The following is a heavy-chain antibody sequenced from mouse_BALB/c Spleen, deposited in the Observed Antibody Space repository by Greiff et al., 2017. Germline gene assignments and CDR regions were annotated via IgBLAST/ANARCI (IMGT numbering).Heavy chain of an antibody. J-gene: IGHJ2*01. Sequence: EVQLQQSGAELVRPGALVKLSCKASGFNIKDYYMHWVKQRPEQGLEWIGWIDPENGNTIYDPKFQGKASITADTSSNTAYLQLSSLTSEDTAVYYCARDTTVVAHFDYWGQGTTLTVSS. CDR1: GFNIKDYY. D-gene: IGHD1-1*01. V-gene: IGHV14-1*02. CDR2: IDPENGNT. CDR3: ARDTTVVAHFDY.